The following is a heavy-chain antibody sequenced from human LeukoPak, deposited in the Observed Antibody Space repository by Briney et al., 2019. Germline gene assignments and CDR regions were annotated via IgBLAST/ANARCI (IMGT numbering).Heavy chain of an antibody. J-gene: IGHJ4*02. Sequence: PGGSLRLSCSASGFTFSSYAMSWVRQAPGKGLEWVSAISGSGGSTYYADSVKGRFTISRDNSKNTLYLQMNSLRAEDTAVYYCAKGVTMMVVVRGVAYDYWDQGTLVTVSS. CDR1: GFTFSSYA. CDR2: ISGSGGST. V-gene: IGHV3-23*01. D-gene: IGHD3-22*01. CDR3: AKGVTMMVVVRGVAYDY.